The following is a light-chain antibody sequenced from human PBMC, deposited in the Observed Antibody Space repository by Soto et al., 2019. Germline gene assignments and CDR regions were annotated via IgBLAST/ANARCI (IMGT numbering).Light chain of an antibody. CDR3: KQRSIWQWT. CDR2: DAS. Sequence: EIVLTQSPATLSLSPGERATLSCRASQSVNNYLVWYQQKPGQAPRLLISDASKRAAGIPARFSGSGYGTDFTLTIRSLEAEDFAGYYCKQRSIWQWTFGQGTKVEIK. J-gene: IGKJ1*01. V-gene: IGKV3-11*01. CDR1: QSVNNY.